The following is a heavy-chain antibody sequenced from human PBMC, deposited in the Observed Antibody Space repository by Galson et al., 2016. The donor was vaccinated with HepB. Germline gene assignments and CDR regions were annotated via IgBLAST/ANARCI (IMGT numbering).Heavy chain of an antibody. CDR3: ARDPAMVTSDL. V-gene: IGHV3-21*01. J-gene: IGHJ5*02. D-gene: IGHD5-18*01. CDR1: GFICSTYS. CDR2: ISSNSTNI. Sequence: SLRLSCAASGFICSTYSMTWVRQAPGKGLVWVSSISSNSTNIYYADSVKGRFTISRDNAKNSLYLQMNSLRADDTAVYYCARDPAMVTSDLWGHGTLVTVSS.